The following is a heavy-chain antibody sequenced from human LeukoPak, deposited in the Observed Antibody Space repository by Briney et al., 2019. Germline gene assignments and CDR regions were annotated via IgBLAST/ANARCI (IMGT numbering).Heavy chain of an antibody. D-gene: IGHD3-16*01. Sequence: PGGSLRLACAATGFTFWSYGMHWVRQAPGKGLEWVAVVSYDGSNKNYADSVKGRFTISRDNSKNTLYLQLNSHRVEDTAVYYCAKERRMMSSYYGMDVWGQGTTVTVSS. CDR1: GFTFWSYG. V-gene: IGHV3-30*18. CDR3: AKERRMMSSYYGMDV. J-gene: IGHJ6*02. CDR2: VSYDGSNK.